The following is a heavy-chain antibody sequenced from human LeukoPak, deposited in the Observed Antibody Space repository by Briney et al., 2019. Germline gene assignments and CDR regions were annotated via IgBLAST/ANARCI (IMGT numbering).Heavy chain of an antibody. Sequence: GGSLRLSCAASGFTFSSYAMSWVRQAPGKGLEWVSAISGSSTSTYYADSVKGRFTISRDNSKNTLYLQMNSLRAEDTAVYYCAKSTGAYSSDHYFDYWGQGTLVTVSS. CDR1: GFTFSSYA. D-gene: IGHD6-19*01. CDR3: AKSTGAYSSDHYFDY. V-gene: IGHV3-23*01. CDR2: ISGSSTST. J-gene: IGHJ4*02.